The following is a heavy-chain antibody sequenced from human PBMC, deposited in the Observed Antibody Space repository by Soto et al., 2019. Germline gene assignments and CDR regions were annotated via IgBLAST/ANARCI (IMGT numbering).Heavy chain of an antibody. J-gene: IGHJ6*02. V-gene: IGHV1-18*01. CDR2: ISAYNGNT. CDR3: ARDGKGYSSGWYEDYYYYGMDV. Sequence: SVKVSCKASGYTFTSYGISWVRQAPGQGLEWMGWISAYNGNTNYAQKLQGRVTMTTDTSTSTAYMELRSLRSDDTAVYYCARDGKGYSSGWYEDYYYYGMDVWGQGTTVTVSS. D-gene: IGHD6-19*01. CDR1: GYTFTSYG.